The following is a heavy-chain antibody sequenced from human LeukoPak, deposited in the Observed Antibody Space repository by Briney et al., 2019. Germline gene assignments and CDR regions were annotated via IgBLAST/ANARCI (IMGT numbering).Heavy chain of an antibody. J-gene: IGHJ6*03. V-gene: IGHV1-18*01. CDR1: GYTFVSYG. CDR3: ARDLGFLEGSGYYYYMDV. CDR2: ISAYNGNT. D-gene: IGHD3-3*01. Sequence: ASVKVSCKASGYTFVSYGVTWVRQAPGQGLEWMGWISAYNGNTNYAQNFQGRVTMTTDTSTSAAYMELRSLRSDDTAVYYCARDLGFLEGSGYYYYMDVWGKGTTVTVSS.